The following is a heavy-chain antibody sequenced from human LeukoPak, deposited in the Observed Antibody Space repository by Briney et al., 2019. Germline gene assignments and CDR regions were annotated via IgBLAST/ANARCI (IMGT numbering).Heavy chain of an antibody. J-gene: IGHJ4*02. CDR3: TGELAGTTVHY. D-gene: IGHD1-7*01. CDR2: IYYNGNS. Sequence: KPSETLSLTCTVSGGSISSSSYYWGWIRQPPGKGLEWIGSIYYNGNSFYNPSLKSRFTTSLDTSKNQFSLNLSSVTAADTAVYFCTGELAGTTVHYWGQGALVTVSS. CDR1: GGSISSSSYY. V-gene: IGHV4-39*07.